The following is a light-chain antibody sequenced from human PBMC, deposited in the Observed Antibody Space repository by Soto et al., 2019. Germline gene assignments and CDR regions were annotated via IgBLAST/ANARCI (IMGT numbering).Light chain of an antibody. J-gene: IGLJ7*01. V-gene: IGLV4-60*02. CDR1: SGHSSYI. CDR3: ETWDSNPHAV. Sequence: QSVLTQSSSASACLVSSVKLTCTLSSGHSSYIIAWHQQQPGKTPRNLMKLEGSGYYNKGCRVPDRFSGYSVEADRYLTITSLPYDDEPDYYSETWDSNPHAVFGGGTQLTVL. CDR2: LEGSGYY.